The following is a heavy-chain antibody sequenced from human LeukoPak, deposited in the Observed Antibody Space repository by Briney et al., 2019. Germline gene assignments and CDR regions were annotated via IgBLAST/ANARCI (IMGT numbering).Heavy chain of an antibody. V-gene: IGHV3-23*01. CDR2: ISSNGDKT. CDR3: AFSTGFDF. Sequence: GGSLRLSCADSAFSFSNFFMSWVRQAPGKGLEWVSSISSNGDKTHYADSVKGRFTISRDNSKNTLFLQLNSLRVEDTAIYYCAFSTGFDFWGQGTVVTVSS. CDR1: AFSFSNFF. J-gene: IGHJ4*02. D-gene: IGHD1-1*01.